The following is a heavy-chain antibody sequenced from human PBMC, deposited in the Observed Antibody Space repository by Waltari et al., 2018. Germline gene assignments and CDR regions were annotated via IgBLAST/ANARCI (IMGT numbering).Heavy chain of an antibody. CDR3: VRGAVDN. J-gene: IGHJ4*02. V-gene: IGHV3-7*01. CDR1: GFTFSTHW. CDR2: IKQDGSEK. Sequence: EVQLVESGGGLVQPGGSLRLSCAASGFTFSTHWMRWARQAPGEGLEWVANIKQDGSEKYDVDSVKGRFTISRDNAKNSLYLQMNSLRAEDSAVYHCVRGAVDNWGQGTLVTVSS. D-gene: IGHD2-15*01.